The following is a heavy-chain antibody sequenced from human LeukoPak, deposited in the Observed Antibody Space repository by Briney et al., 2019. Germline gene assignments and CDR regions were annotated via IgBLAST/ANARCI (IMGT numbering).Heavy chain of an antibody. CDR2: IYSGGGT. D-gene: IGHD5-18*01. CDR1: GFTVSSNY. V-gene: IGHV3-66*01. Sequence: GGSLRLSCAASGFTVSSNYMSWVRQAPGKGLEWVSVIYSGGGTYYADSVKGRFTIPRDNSKNTLYLQMNSLRAEDTAVYYCARDQDTAMLDYWGQGTLVTVSS. CDR3: ARDQDTAMLDY. J-gene: IGHJ4*02.